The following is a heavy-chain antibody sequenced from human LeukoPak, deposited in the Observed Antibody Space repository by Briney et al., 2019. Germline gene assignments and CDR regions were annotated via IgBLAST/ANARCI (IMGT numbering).Heavy chain of an antibody. CDR2: ISYRGST. CDR3: ARHRQYDADAFDI. V-gene: IGHV4-59*08. J-gene: IGHJ3*02. CDR1: GGSISIYY. D-gene: IGHD2-8*01. Sequence: PSETLSLTCTLSGGSISIYYWSWIRQPPGKGQEGVGYISYRGSTKYNPPLKSPFTISIDTSKKQFSLNLSSVTAADTAVYYCARHRQYDADAFDIWGQGTMVTVSS.